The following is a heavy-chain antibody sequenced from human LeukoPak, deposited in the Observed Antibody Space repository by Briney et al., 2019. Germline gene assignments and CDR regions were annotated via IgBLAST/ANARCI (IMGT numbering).Heavy chain of an antibody. CDR2: IYTSGST. J-gene: IGHJ6*02. D-gene: IGHD5-24*01. CDR1: GGSISSYY. Sequence: SETLSLTCTVSGGSISSYYWSWIRQPAGKGLEWIGRIYTSGSTNYNPSLKSRVTMSVDTSKNQFSLKLSSVTAADTAVYYCARDLEMATTYDYYYGMDVWGQGTTVTVSS. CDR3: ARDLEMATTYDYYYGMDV. V-gene: IGHV4-4*07.